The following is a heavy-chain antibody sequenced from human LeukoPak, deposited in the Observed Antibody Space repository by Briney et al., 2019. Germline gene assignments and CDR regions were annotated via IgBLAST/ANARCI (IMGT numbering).Heavy chain of an antibody. CDR1: GFTFSSYS. J-gene: IGHJ4*02. D-gene: IGHD1-26*01. CDR2: ISSSSSTI. CDR3: ARVGAIVGAHFDY. Sequence: GGSLRLSCAASGFTFSSYSMNWVRQAPGKGLEWVSYISSSSSTIYYADSVKGRFTISRDNAKNSLYLQMNSLRAEGTAVYYCARVGAIVGAHFDYWGQGTLVTVSS. V-gene: IGHV3-48*01.